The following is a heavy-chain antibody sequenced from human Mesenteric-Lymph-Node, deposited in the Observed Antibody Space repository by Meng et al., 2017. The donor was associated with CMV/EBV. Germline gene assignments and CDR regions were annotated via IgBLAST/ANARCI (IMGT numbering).Heavy chain of an antibody. V-gene: IGHV4-4*02. CDR3: ASTPGGYCSSTSCYLA. CDR1: GYISSSNS. J-gene: IGHJ5*02. D-gene: IGHD2-2*01. CDR2: IYHSGST. Sequence: GYISSSNSWSWVRQPPGNGLEWIGEIYHSGSTNYYPSLKSRVTISVDKSKNQFSLKLSSVSAADTAVYYCASTPGGYCSSTSCYLAWAQGTLVTVSS.